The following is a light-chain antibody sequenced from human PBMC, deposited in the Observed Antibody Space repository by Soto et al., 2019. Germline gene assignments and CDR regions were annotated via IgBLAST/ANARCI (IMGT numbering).Light chain of an antibody. Sequence: DIVMTQTPLSSPVTLGQPASISCRSSQSLVHSDGNTYLSWLQQRPDQPPRLLIYKISTRFSGVADRFSGSGAGTDFTLKISRVEAEDVGVYYCMQATQFPSWTFGQGTKVEIK. CDR2: KIS. J-gene: IGKJ1*01. V-gene: IGKV2-24*01. CDR1: QSLVHSDGNTY. CDR3: MQATQFPSWT.